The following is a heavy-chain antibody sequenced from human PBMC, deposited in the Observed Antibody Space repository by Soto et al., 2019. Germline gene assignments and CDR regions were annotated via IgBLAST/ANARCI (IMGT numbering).Heavy chain of an antibody. Sequence: QVQLVQSGAEVKKPGSSVKVSCKASGGTFSSYAISWVRQAPGQGLEWMGGIIPIFGTANYAQKFKGRVTITADESTSTAYRELSSVRSEETAVYDCASYEARSHWFDPSGQGTLVTVSS. CDR3: ASYEARSHWFDP. J-gene: IGHJ5*02. CDR1: GGTFSSYA. V-gene: IGHV1-69*12. D-gene: IGHD3-3*01. CDR2: IIPIFGTA.